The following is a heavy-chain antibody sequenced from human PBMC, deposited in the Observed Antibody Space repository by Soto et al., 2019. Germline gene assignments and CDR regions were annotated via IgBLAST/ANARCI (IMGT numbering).Heavy chain of an antibody. CDR2: MNPNSGNP. CDR1: GYTFTSND. J-gene: IGHJ6*02. D-gene: IGHD3-22*01. Sequence: ASVKVSCKASGYTFTSNDINWVRQATGQGLEWMGWMNPNSGNPGYGQKFQGRVTMTRNTSISTAYMELSSLRSEDTAVYYCARLNYDTSGSYYFQSYYYYGMDVWGQGTTVTVSS. V-gene: IGHV1-8*01. CDR3: ARLNYDTSGSYYFQSYYYYGMDV.